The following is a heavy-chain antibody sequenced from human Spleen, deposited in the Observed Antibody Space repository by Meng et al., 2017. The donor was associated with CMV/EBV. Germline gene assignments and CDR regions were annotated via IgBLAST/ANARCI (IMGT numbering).Heavy chain of an antibody. Sequence: GGSLRLSCAASGFSFVTYYMNWVRQAPGKGLEWVAYISTAGGTTYYADSVKGRFTVSRDNAESSLFLQMNSLRAEDTAVYYCARDDDFGTDMDVWGQGTTVTVSS. CDR1: GFSFVTYY. CDR2: ISTAGGTT. V-gene: IGHV3-48*04. D-gene: IGHD3-16*01. CDR3: ARDDDFGTDMDV. J-gene: IGHJ6*02.